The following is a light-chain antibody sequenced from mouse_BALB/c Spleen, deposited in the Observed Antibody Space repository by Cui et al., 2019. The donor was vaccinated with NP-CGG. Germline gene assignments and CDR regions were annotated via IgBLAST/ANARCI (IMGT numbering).Light chain of an antibody. J-gene: IGLJ1*01. Sequence: QSVLTRASSLTTSPGETVTLTCRSSTGAITTKNYANWVQEKPDHLFTGLIGGTNNRAPGVPARFSGSLIGDKAALTITGAQTEDEAIYFCTLWYSNHWVFGGGTKLTVL. V-gene: IGLV1*01. CDR2: GTN. CDR1: TGAITTKNY. CDR3: TLWYSNHWV.